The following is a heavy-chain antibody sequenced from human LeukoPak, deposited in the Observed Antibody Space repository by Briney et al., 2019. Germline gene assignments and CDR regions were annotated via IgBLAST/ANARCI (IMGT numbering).Heavy chain of an antibody. CDR1: GFTFSSYA. J-gene: IGHJ4*02. V-gene: IGHV3-30-3*01. D-gene: IGHD3-9*01. CDR2: ISYDGSNK. Sequence: GGSLRLSCAASGFTFSSYAMHWVRQAPGKGLEWVAVISYDGSNKYYADSVKGRFTISRDNSKNTLYLQMNSLRAEDTAVYYCARESWRGMTGGGFDYWGQGTLVTVSS. CDR3: ARESWRGMTGGGFDY.